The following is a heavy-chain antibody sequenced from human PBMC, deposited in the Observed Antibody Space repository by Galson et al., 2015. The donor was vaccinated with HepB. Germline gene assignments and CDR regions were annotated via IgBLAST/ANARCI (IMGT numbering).Heavy chain of an antibody. J-gene: IGHJ6*02. CDR1: GFTFSSYS. CDR3: ARDSFGGVIRNYYYGMDV. D-gene: IGHD3-16*02. CDR2: ISSSSSYI. V-gene: IGHV3-21*01. Sequence: SLRLSCAASGFTFSSYSMNWVRQAPGKGLEWVSSISSSSSYIYYADSVKGRFTISRDNAKNSLYLQMNSLRAEDTAVYYCARDSFGGVIRNYYYGMDVWGQGTTVTVSS.